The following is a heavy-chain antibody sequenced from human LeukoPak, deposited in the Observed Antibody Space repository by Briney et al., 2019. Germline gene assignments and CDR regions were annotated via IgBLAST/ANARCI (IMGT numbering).Heavy chain of an antibody. D-gene: IGHD6-19*01. Sequence: SETLSLTCTVSGGSISSSYWNWIRQPAGKGLGWIGRIYTSRIPNYNPSLRSRVTISVDKSKNQFSLKLSSVTAADTAVYYCASSSSGWYEDYWGQGTLVTVSS. CDR3: ASSSSGWYEDY. V-gene: IGHV4-4*07. J-gene: IGHJ4*02. CDR1: GGSISSSY. CDR2: IYTSRIP.